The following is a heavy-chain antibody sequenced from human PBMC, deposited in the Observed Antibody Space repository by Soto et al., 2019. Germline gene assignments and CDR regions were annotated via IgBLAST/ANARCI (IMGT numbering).Heavy chain of an antibody. CDR2: ISGSGGST. D-gene: IGHD2-2*01. V-gene: IGHV3-23*01. Sequence: GGSLRLSCAASGFTFSSYAMSWVRQAPGKGLEWVSAISGSGGSTYYADSVKGRFTISRDNSKNTLYLQMNSLRAEDTAVYYCAKTPRIVVVPPDAFDIWGQGTMVTVSS. CDR3: AKTPRIVVVPPDAFDI. J-gene: IGHJ3*02. CDR1: GFTFSSYA.